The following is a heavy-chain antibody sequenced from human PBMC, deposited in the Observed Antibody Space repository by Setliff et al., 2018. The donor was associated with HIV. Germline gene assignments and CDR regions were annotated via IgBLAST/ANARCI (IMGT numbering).Heavy chain of an antibody. CDR3: ARDPILGGPDFFDY. D-gene: IGHD1-26*01. V-gene: IGHV3-30*04. CDR1: GFTFNNYA. J-gene: IGHJ4*02. CDR2: ISYDGTYK. Sequence: PGGSLRLSCAASGFTFNNYAIHWVRQAPGKGLEWVALISYDGTYKYYADSVKGRFTISRDNSRNTLFLQMNSLRPEDTAVYYCARDPILGGPDFFDYWGQGTLVTVSS.